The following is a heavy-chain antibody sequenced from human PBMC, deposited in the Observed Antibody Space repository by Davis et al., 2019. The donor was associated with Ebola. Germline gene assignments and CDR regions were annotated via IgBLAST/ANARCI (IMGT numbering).Heavy chain of an antibody. CDR3: ARDLDSSGYYFDY. CDR2: IIPIFGTA. J-gene: IGHJ4*02. CDR1: GGTFSSYA. V-gene: IGHV1-69*06. D-gene: IGHD3-22*01. Sequence: SVKVSCKASGGTFSSYAISWVRQAPGQGLEWMGGIIPIFGTANYAQKFQGRVTITADKSTSTAYMELSRLRSDDTAVYYCARDLDSSGYYFDYWGQGTLVTVSS.